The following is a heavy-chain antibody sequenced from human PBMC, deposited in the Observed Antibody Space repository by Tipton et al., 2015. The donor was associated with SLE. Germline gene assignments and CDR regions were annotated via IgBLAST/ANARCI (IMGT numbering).Heavy chain of an antibody. CDR2: ITGDGDGT. Sequence: SLRLSCATSGFTFSDYAMSWVRQALGKGPEWVSFITGDGDGTYNADSVRGRFTISRDNSKNTLYLQMNSLRPEDTAVYYCAIYLRGSGQYYFDYWGQGSLVTVSS. D-gene: IGHD3-10*01. CDR3: AIYLRGSGQYYFDY. V-gene: IGHV3-23*01. J-gene: IGHJ4*02. CDR1: GFTFSDYA.